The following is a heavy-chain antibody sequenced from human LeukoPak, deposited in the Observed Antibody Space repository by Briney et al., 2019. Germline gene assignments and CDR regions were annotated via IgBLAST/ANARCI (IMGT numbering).Heavy chain of an antibody. CDR2: IYYSGST. D-gene: IGHD3-3*01. V-gene: IGHV4-59*01. CDR3: ARGGPRITIFGVVYNWFDP. Sequence: PSETLSLTCAVYGGSFSGYYWSWIRQPPGKGLEWIGYIYYSGSTNYNPSLKSRVTMSVDTSKNQFSLKLSSVTAADTAVYYCARGGPRITIFGVVYNWFDPWGQGILVTVSS. J-gene: IGHJ5*02. CDR1: GGSFSGYY.